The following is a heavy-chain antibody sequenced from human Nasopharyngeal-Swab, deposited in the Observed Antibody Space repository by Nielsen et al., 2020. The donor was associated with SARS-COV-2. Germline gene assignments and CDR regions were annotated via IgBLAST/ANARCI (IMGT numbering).Heavy chain of an antibody. CDR2: ISYDGSNK. D-gene: IGHD3-22*01. V-gene: IGHV3-30-3*01. CDR3: ASTPLDSSDYYYAFHY. Sequence: LKISCAASGFTFSRYTMHWVRQAPGKGLEWVAVISYDGSNKYYADSVKGRFTISRDISKNTLYLQMNSLRAEDTAVFYCASTPLDSSDYYYAFHYWGRGTLVTVSS. J-gene: IGHJ4*02. CDR1: GFTFSRYT.